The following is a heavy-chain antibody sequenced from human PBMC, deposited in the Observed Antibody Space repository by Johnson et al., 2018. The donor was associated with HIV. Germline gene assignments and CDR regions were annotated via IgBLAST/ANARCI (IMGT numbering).Heavy chain of an antibody. D-gene: IGHD3-22*01. J-gene: IGHJ3*02. CDR2: INWNGGST. CDR3: ARRDDIRNGAFDI. Sequence: VQLVESGGGVVRPGGSLRLSCAASGFTFDDYGMSWVSQAPGKGLEWVSGINWNGGSTYYADSVKGRFTISRDNSKNTLYLQMNSLRAEDTAVYYCARRDDIRNGAFDIWGQGTMVTVSS. V-gene: IGHV3-20*04. CDR1: GFTFDDYG.